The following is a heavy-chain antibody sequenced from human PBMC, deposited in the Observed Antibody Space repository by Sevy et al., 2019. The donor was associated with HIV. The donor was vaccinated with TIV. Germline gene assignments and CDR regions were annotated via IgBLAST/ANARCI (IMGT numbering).Heavy chain of an antibody. V-gene: IGHV3-23*01. CDR3: AKGGYCSSTSCRYYDYGMDV. CDR2: ISGSGGST. CDR1: GFTFSSYA. D-gene: IGHD2-2*01. J-gene: IGHJ6*02. Sequence: GGSLRLPCAASGFTFSSYAMSWVRQAPGKGLEWVSAISGSGGSTYYADSVKGRFTISRDNSKNTLYLQMNSLRAEDTAVYYCAKGGYCSSTSCRYYDYGMDVWGQGTTVTVSS.